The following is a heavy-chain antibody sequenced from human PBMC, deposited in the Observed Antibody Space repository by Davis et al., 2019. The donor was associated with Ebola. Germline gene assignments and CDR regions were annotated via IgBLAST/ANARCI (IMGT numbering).Heavy chain of an antibody. V-gene: IGHV3-30*14. CDR3: ARHASDDFWYFGL. CDR1: GFTFSFYP. CDR2: ISYEGNIK. J-gene: IGHJ2*01. Sequence: PGGSLRLSCAASGFTFSFYPMHWFRQAPGKGREWVALISYEGNIKYYADYADSVKGRFTISRDNSENTLYLQMNSLRAEDTAVYYCARHASDDFWYFGLWGRGTLVTVSS. D-gene: IGHD2-2*01.